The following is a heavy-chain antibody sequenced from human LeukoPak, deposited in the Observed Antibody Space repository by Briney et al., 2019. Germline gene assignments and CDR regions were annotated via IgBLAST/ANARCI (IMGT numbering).Heavy chain of an antibody. CDR3: VRGGPSTWF. D-gene: IGHD3-22*01. V-gene: IGHV3-74*01. CDR2: INDDGNYT. J-gene: IGHJ4*02. Sequence: GGSLRLSCAASGFTFKLYWMHWVRQVPGKAPVWVARINDDGNYTVYADSVKGRFTISRDDAKNMLLLQMNSLRGEDTAVYHCVRGGPSTWFWGQGTLVTVSS. CDR1: GFTFKLYW.